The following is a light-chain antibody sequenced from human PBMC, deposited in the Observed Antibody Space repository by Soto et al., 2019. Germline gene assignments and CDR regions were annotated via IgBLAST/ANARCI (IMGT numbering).Light chain of an antibody. J-gene: IGKJ3*01. CDR2: EVS. CDR1: QTLLASEDGNTY. CDR3: MQSIQLPKP. Sequence: DIVMTQTPLSLPVTPGEPASISCRSSQTLLASEDGNTYLFWYVQKPGQPPQLLIYEVSNRFSGVPDRFSGVGSGTDFTLKISRVEAEDVGVYYCMQSIQLPKPFGPGTKVDIK. V-gene: IGKV2D-29*01.